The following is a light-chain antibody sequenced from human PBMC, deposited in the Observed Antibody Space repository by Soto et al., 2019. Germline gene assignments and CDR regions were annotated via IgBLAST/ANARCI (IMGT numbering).Light chain of an antibody. CDR2: GTT. CDR3: LVSYNGANWV. CDR1: TGAVTSGHY. J-gene: IGLJ3*02. V-gene: IGLV7-46*01. Sequence: QAVMTQEPSLTVSPGGTVTLTCGSSTGAVTSGHYPYWFQQKPGQAPRTLIYGTTNKESWTPARFSGSLLGGKAALTLSGAQPEDEADYYCLVSYNGANWVFGGGTKVTVL.